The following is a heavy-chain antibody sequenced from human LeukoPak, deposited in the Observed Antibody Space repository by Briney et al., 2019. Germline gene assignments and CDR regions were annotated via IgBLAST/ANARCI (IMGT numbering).Heavy chain of an antibody. J-gene: IGHJ4*02. CDR1: GGSISSSSYY. CDR2: IYYSGST. V-gene: IGHV4-39*07. Sequence: SETLSLTCTVSGGSISSSSYYWGWIRQPPGKGLEWIGSIYYSGSTYYNPSLKSRVTISVDTSKKQFSLTLTSVTAADTAVYYCARRGRITIFGVVTMGPEVEYWGQGTLVTVSS. CDR3: ARRGRITIFGVVTMGPEVEY. D-gene: IGHD3-3*01.